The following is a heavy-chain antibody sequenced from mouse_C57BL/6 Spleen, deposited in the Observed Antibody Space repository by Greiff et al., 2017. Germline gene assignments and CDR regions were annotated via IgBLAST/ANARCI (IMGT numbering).Heavy chain of an antibody. CDR2: IRSKSNNYAT. V-gene: IGHV10-1*01. CDR1: GFSFNTYA. J-gene: IGHJ4*01. D-gene: IGHD1-1*01. Sequence: EVKLVESGGGLVQPKGSLKLSCAASGFSFNTYAMNWVRQAPGKGLEWVARIRSKSNNYATYYADSVKDRFTISRDDSESMLYLQMNNLKTEDTAMYYCVRQGYYGSSSFYYAMDYWGQGTSVTVSS. CDR3: VRQGYYGSSSFYYAMDY.